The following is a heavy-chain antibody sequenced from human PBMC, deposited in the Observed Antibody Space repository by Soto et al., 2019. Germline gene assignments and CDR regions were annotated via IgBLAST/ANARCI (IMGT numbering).Heavy chain of an antibody. V-gene: IGHV1-69*13. D-gene: IGHD2-2*02. CDR3: ARVCSSTSCYREAFDI. CDR2: IIPIFGTA. CDR1: GGTFSSYA. J-gene: IGHJ3*02. Sequence: GASVKVSCKASGGTFSSYAISWVRQAPGQGLEWMGGIIPIFGTANYAQKFQGRVTITADESTSTAYMELSSLRSEDTAVYYCARVCSSTSCYREAFDIWGQGTMVTVSS.